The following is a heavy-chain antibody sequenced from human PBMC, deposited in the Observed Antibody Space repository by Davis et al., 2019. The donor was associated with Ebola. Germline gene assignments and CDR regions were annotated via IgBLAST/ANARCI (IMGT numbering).Heavy chain of an antibody. CDR1: GFTFAIYW. J-gene: IGHJ4*02. CDR3: ARTLGRGIVLVPAAVDY. D-gene: IGHD2-2*01. Sequence: GGSLRLSCAASGFTFAIYWMSWVRQAPGKGLEWVANIKQDGSEKYYVDSVKGRFTISRDNAKSSLYLQMNSLRAEDTAVYYCARTLGRGIVLVPAAVDYWGQGTLVTVSS. CDR2: IKQDGSEK. V-gene: IGHV3-7*01.